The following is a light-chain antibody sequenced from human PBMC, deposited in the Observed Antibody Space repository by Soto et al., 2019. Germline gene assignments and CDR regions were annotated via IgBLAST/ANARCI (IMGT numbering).Light chain of an antibody. Sequence: QSALTQPPSASGSPGQSVTISCTGTSSDVGGYNYVSWYQHHPGKAPKLMIYEVSKRPSGVPDRFSGSKSGNTASLTVSGLQADDEADYYCSSDAGNGKYVFGSGTKVTVL. CDR1: SSDVGGYNY. V-gene: IGLV2-8*01. J-gene: IGLJ1*01. CDR3: SSDAGNGKYV. CDR2: EVS.